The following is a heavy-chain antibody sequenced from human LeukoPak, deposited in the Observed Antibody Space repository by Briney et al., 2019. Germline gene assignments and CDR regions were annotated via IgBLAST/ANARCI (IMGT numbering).Heavy chain of an antibody. J-gene: IGHJ6*03. V-gene: IGHV3-23*01. CDR2: ISGSGGST. CDR3: AKERVRGALFYYYMDV. CDR1: GFTFSDYG. Sequence: GGSVRLSCEASGFTFSDYGMSWVRQAPGKGLEWVSAISGSGGSTYYADSVKGRFTTSRDNSKNTLHLQMNSLRVEDTALYYCAKERVRGALFYYYMDVWGKGTTVTVSS. D-gene: IGHD3-10*01.